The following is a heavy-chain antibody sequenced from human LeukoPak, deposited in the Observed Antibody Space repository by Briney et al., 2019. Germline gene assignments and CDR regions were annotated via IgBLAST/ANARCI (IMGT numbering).Heavy chain of an antibody. J-gene: IGHJ4*02. CDR1: GFTFDDYG. CDR3: ASRRSGYENY. D-gene: IGHD5-12*01. V-gene: IGHV3-20*04. Sequence: GGSLRLSCAASGFTFDDYGMSWVRHAPGKGLEWVSGINWNGGSTDYADSVKGRFTISRDNAENSLFLQMNSLRAEDTAVYYCASRRSGYENYWGQGTLVTVSS. CDR2: INWNGGST.